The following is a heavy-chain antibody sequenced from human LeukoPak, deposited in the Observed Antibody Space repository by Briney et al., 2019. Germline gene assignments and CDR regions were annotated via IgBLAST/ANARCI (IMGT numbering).Heavy chain of an antibody. V-gene: IGHV3-53*01. Sequence: GGSLRLSCAASGFTVNNKYMNWVRQAPGKGLEWVSVISSGDSTYYADSVKGRFTISRDNSKNTLYLQMNSLRAEDTAVYYCARVERVRGYYYYMDVWGKGTTVTVSS. D-gene: IGHD3-10*01. CDR1: GFTVNNKY. J-gene: IGHJ6*03. CDR3: ARVERVRGYYYYMDV. CDR2: ISSGDST.